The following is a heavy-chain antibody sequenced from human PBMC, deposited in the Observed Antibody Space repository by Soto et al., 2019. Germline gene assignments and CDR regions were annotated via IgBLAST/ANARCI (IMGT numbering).Heavy chain of an antibody. Sequence: GESLKISCKGSGYSFTSYWIGWVRQMPGKGLEWMGIIYPGDSDTRYSPSFQGQVTISADKSISTAYLQWSSLKASDTAMYYCARRPSFTSAAGFYYYGMDVWGQGTTVIVSS. CDR3: ARRPSFTSAAGFYYYGMDV. CDR2: IYPGDSDT. V-gene: IGHV5-51*01. CDR1: GYSFTSYW. J-gene: IGHJ6*02. D-gene: IGHD6-13*01.